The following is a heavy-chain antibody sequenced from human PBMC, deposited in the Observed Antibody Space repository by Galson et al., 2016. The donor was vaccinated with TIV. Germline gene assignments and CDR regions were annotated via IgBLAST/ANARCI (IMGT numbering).Heavy chain of an antibody. V-gene: IGHV6-1*01. Sequence: CAISGDSVSGNTAAWNWVRQSPSRGLEWLGRTYYTSKWNTDYAASVNGRIIIRPDTSMNQVSLQLSSVIPDDTAVYYCSRGNWNYGMGGAMDVWGRGTTVTVSS. CDR1: GDSVSGNTAA. CDR3: SRGNWNYGMGGAMDV. CDR2: TYYTSKWNT. D-gene: IGHD1-7*01. J-gene: IGHJ6*02.